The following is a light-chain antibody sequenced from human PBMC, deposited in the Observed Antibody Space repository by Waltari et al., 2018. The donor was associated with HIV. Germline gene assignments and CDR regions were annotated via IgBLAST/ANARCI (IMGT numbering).Light chain of an antibody. CDR2: EVS. CDR1: SSDVGSYNL. Sequence: QSALTQPASVSGSPGPSITISCTGTSSDVGSYNLVSWYPQHPGKAPKLMIYEVSKRPSGVSNRFSGSKSGNTASLTISGLQAEDEADYYCCSYAGSSTHVFGSGTKVTVL. CDR3: CSYAGSSTHV. J-gene: IGLJ1*01. V-gene: IGLV2-23*02.